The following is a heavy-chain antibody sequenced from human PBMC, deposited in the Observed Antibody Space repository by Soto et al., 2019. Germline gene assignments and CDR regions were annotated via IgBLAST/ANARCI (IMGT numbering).Heavy chain of an antibody. D-gene: IGHD3-3*01. J-gene: IGHJ6*03. Sequence: GGSLRLSCAASGFTFSDYYMSWIRQAPGKGLEWVSYISSSGSTIYYADSVKGRFTISRDNAKNSLYLQMNSLRAEDTAVYYCARSPITIFGVASSLYMDVWGKGTTVTVS. CDR3: ARSPITIFGVASSLYMDV. CDR2: ISSSGSTI. CDR1: GFTFSDYY. V-gene: IGHV3-11*01.